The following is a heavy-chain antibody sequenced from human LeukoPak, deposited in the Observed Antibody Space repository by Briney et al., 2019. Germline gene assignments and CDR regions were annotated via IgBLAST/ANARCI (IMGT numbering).Heavy chain of an antibody. Sequence: NLGESLKISCKTSGYNFGSYWITWVRQMPGKGLEWMGIIYPGDSDTRYSPSFQGQVSISADKSISTAYLLWSSLKASDTAMYYCARLRAPAKYSSDAAFDYWGQGTLVTVSS. CDR1: GYNFGSYW. V-gene: IGHV5-51*01. J-gene: IGHJ4*02. D-gene: IGHD6-19*01. CDR3: ARLRAPAKYSSDAAFDY. CDR2: IYPGDSDT.